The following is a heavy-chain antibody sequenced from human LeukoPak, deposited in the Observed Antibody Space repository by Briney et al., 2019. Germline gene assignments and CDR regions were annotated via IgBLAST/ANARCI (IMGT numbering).Heavy chain of an antibody. J-gene: IGHJ3*02. CDR3: ARESSGHNDAFDI. CDR2: ISSSSSTI. CDR1: GFTFSSYS. V-gene: IGHV3-48*01. D-gene: IGHD2-15*01. Sequence: TGGSLRLSCAASGFTFSSYSMNWVRQAPGKGLEWVSYISSSSSTIYYADSVKGRFTISRDNAKNSLYLQMNSLRAEDTAVYYCARESSGHNDAFDIWGQGTMVTVSS.